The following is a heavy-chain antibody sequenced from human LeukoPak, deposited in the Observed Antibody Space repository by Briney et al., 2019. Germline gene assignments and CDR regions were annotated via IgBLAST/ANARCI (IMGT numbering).Heavy chain of an antibody. CDR3: AREIPGYYDILTGYYPY. V-gene: IGHV4-61*02. Sequence: SETLSLTCTVSGGSISSSSYYWGWIRQPAGKGLEWIGRIYTSGSTNYNPSLKSRVTMSVDTSKNQFSLKLSSVTAADTAVYYCAREIPGYYDILTGYYPYWGQGTLVTVSS. CDR1: GGSISSSSYY. J-gene: IGHJ4*02. CDR2: IYTSGST. D-gene: IGHD3-9*01.